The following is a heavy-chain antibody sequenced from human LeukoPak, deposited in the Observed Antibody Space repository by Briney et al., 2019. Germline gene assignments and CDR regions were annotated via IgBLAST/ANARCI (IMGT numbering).Heavy chain of an antibody. J-gene: IGHJ5*02. CDR2: ISGSGGST. CDR3: AKHVNPSTYDFWSGYWSWLDP. Sequence: GGSLRLSCAASGFTFSNYAMSWVRQAPGKGLEWVAVISGSGGSTYYADSVKGRFTIYRDNSKNMLYLQMNSLRAEDTAVYYCAKHVNPSTYDFWSGYWSWLDPWGQGTLVTVSS. V-gene: IGHV3-23*01. CDR1: GFTFSNYA. D-gene: IGHD3-3*01.